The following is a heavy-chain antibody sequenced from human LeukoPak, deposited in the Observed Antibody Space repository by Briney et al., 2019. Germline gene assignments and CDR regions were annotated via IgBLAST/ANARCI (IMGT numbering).Heavy chain of an antibody. J-gene: IGHJ6*03. CDR1: GDSISSHY. V-gene: IGHV4-59*11. D-gene: IGHD6-13*01. CDR3: AGTAATLVDYYYYYMDV. CDR2: IYYSGST. Sequence: SETLSLTCTVSGDSISSHYWSWIRQPPGKGLELIGYIYYSGSTNYHPSLKSRVTISVDTSKNQFSLKLSSVTAADTAVYYCAGTAATLVDYYYYYMDVWGKGTTVTVSS.